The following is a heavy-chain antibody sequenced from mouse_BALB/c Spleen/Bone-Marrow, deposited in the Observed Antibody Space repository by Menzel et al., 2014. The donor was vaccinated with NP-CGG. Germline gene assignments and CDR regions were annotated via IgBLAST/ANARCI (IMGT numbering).Heavy chain of an antibody. Sequence: VKLVESAAELARPGASVKMSCKASGYTFTSYTMHWVKQRPGQGLEWIGYIDPSSGYTEYNQKFKDKTTLTADKSSSTAYMQLSSLTSEDSAVYYCARDDGYLYAMDYWGQGTSVTVSS. CDR1: GYTFTSYT. J-gene: IGHJ4*01. V-gene: IGHV1-4*02. CDR3: ARDDGYLYAMDY. CDR2: IDPSSGYT. D-gene: IGHD2-3*01.